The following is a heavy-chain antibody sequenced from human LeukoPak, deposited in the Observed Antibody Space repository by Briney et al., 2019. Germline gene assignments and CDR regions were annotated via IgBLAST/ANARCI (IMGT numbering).Heavy chain of an antibody. Sequence: SVKVSCKASGGTFSSYAISWVRQAPGQGLEWMGGIIPIFGTANYAQKFQGRVTITADESTSTAYMELSSLRSEDTAVYYCARLRTPPAAGHDYWGQGTLVTVSS. V-gene: IGHV1-69*13. D-gene: IGHD6-13*01. CDR2: IIPIFGTA. CDR3: ARLRTPPAAGHDY. J-gene: IGHJ4*02. CDR1: GGTFSSYA.